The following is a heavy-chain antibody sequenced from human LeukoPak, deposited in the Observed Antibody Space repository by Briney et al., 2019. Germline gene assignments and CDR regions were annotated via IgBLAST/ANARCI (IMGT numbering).Heavy chain of an antibody. CDR2: ISSSGSTI. J-gene: IGHJ1*01. Sequence: GGSLRLSCAASGFTFSSYEMNWVRQAPGKGLEWVSYISSSGSTIYYADSVKGRFTISRDNAKNSLYLQMNSLRAEDTAVYYCARDSGYGDYRFQHWGQGTLVTISS. CDR3: ARDSGYGDYRFQH. D-gene: IGHD4-17*01. V-gene: IGHV3-48*03. CDR1: GFTFSSYE.